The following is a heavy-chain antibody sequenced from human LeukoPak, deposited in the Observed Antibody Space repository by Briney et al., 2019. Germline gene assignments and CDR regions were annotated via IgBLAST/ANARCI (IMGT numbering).Heavy chain of an antibody. J-gene: IGHJ4*02. V-gene: IGHV4-39*02. D-gene: IGHD2-2*01. CDR1: GVSISSSDSF. Sequence: SETLSLTCTVSGVSISSSDSFWGWIRQPPGKGLEWIGTISYRGSAYYNPSLKSRVTLSKDTSKNHFSLKLSSVTVADVAVYYCATVPAAIRAVDYWGQGTLVTVSS. CDR2: ISYRGSA. CDR3: ATVPAAIRAVDY.